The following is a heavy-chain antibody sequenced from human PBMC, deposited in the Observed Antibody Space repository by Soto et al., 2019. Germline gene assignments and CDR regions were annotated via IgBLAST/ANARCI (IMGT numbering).Heavy chain of an antibody. V-gene: IGHV4-39*01. D-gene: IGHD3-16*02. CDR3: ARHFRSIRLGELSLLTAFDY. Sequence: KPSETLSLTCTVSGGSISSSSYYWGWIRQPPGKGLEWIGSIYYSGSTYYNPSLKSRVTISVDTSKNQFSLKLSSVTAADTAVYYCARHFRSIRLGELSLLTAFDYWGQGTLVTVSS. CDR2: IYYSGST. J-gene: IGHJ4*02. CDR1: GGSISSSSYY.